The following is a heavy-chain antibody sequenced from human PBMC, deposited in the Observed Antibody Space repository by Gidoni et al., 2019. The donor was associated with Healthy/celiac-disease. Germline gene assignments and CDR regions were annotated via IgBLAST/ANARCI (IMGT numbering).Heavy chain of an antibody. CDR1: FSSYA. J-gene: IGHJ2*01. Sequence: FSSYAMSWVRQAPGKGLEWVSAISGSGGSTYYADSVKGRFTISRDNSKNTLYLQMNSLRAEDTAVYYCAKDGYYDSSGYYLRYWYFDLWGRGTLVTVSS. V-gene: IGHV3-23*01. CDR3: AKDGYYDSSGYYLRYWYFDL. CDR2: ISGSGGST. D-gene: IGHD3-22*01.